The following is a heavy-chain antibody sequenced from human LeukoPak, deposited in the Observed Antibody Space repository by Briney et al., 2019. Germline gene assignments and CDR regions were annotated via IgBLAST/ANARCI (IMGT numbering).Heavy chain of an antibody. J-gene: IGHJ4*02. CDR2: INTDGSST. CDR1: GFTFSSNW. CDR3: ATSGWANYFDY. Sequence: PGGSLRLSCAASGFTFSSNWMHWVRQVPGKGLVWVSRINTDGSSTNYADSVRGRFTISRDNAKNTLYLQMNSLRAEDTAVYYCATSGWANYFDYWGQGTLVTVSS. V-gene: IGHV3-74*01. D-gene: IGHD6-19*01.